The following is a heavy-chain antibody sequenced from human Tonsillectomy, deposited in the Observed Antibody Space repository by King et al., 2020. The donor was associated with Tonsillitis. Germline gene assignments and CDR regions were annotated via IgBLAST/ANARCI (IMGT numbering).Heavy chain of an antibody. CDR2: ISTYNGNT. CDR3: ERDGVYYGDFLGYHY. Sequence: QLVQSGAEVRKPGASVKVSCKTSGYTFSNYGISWVRQATGQGLEWMGWISTYNGNTNYAQNVQGRVTMTTDTSTSTAYMDLRSLRSDDTAVYYCERDGVYYGDFLGYHYWGQGTLVTVSS. CDR1: GYTFSNYG. V-gene: IGHV1-18*04. D-gene: IGHD4-17*01. J-gene: IGHJ4*02.